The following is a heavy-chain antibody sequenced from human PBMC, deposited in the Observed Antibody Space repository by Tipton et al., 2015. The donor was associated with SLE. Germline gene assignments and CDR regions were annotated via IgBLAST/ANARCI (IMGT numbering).Heavy chain of an antibody. J-gene: IGHJ6*02. D-gene: IGHD2-8*02. CDR1: GYTFTSYD. CDR3: ARGPICTGGVCPYGMDV. V-gene: IGHV1-8*01. CDR2: MNPNSGNT. Sequence: QSGPEVKKPGASVKVSCKASGYTFTSYDINWVRQATGQGLEWMGWMNPNSGNTGYAQKFQGRVTMTRNTSISTAYMELSSLRSEDTAVYYCARGPICTGGVCPYGMDVWGQGPTVTFSS.